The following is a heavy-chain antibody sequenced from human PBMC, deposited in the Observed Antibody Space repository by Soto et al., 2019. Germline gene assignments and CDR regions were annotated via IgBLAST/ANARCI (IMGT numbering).Heavy chain of an antibody. D-gene: IGHD6-13*01. CDR2: IYYSGST. V-gene: IGHV4-39*01. CDR1: GGSISGSSYY. Sequence: PSETLSLTCTVSGGSISGSSYYWGWIRQPPGKGLEWIGSIYYSGSTYYNPSLKSRVTISVDTSKNQFSLKLSSVTAADTAVYYCARQGIAASWYYYGMDVWGQGTTVTVSS. J-gene: IGHJ6*02. CDR3: ARQGIAASWYYYGMDV.